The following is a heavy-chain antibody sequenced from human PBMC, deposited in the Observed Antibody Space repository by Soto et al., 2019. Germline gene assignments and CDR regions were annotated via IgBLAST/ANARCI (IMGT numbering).Heavy chain of an antibody. CDR1: GYPFPSSD. V-gene: IGHV1-2*04. CDR2: MNPNSGGT. Sequence: GASVKVSCKASGYPFPSSDINWVRQATGQGLEWMGWMNPNSGGTNYAQKFQGWVTMTRDTSISTAYMELSRLRSDDTAVYYCARATYDYIWGSYPRENWFDPWGQGTLVTVSS. J-gene: IGHJ5*02. D-gene: IGHD3-16*02. CDR3: ARATYDYIWGSYPRENWFDP.